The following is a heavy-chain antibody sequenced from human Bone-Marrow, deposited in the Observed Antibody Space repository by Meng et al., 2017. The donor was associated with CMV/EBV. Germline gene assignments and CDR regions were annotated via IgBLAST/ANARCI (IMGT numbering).Heavy chain of an antibody. CDR3: ARDGDSPNPSYYYYGMDV. CDR2: INPSGGST. CDR1: GYTFTSYY. V-gene: IGHV1-46*01. Sequence: ASVKVSCKASGYTFTSYYMHWVRQAPGQGLEWMGIINPSGGSTSYAQKFQGRVTMTRDTSTSTVYMELSSLRSEDTAVYYCARDGDSPNPSYYYYGMDVWGQGTMVTVSS. D-gene: IGHD7-27*01. J-gene: IGHJ6*02.